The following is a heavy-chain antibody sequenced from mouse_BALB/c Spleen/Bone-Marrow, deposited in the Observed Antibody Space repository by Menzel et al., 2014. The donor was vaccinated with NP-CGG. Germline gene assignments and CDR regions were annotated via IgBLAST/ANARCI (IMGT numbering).Heavy chain of an antibody. CDR2: ISSGSTSI. CDR3: ARSRGNWDDFDY. CDR1: GFTFSSFG. D-gene: IGHD4-1*01. Sequence: EVKLMESGGGSVQPGGSRKLSCAVSGFTFSSFGMHWVRQAPEEGLEWVAYISSGSTSIFYADTLKGRFTISRDNPKNTLFLQMTSLRSEDTAMYYCARSRGNWDDFDYWGQGTTLTVSS. J-gene: IGHJ2*01. V-gene: IGHV5-17*02.